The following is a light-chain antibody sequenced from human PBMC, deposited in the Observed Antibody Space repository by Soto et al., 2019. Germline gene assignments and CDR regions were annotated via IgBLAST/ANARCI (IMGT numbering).Light chain of an antibody. CDR2: GAS. CDR3: QQYDSSPLT. CDR1: QSVSSSY. V-gene: IGKV3-20*01. J-gene: IGKJ4*01. Sequence: EIVLTQSPGTLSLSPGERGTFSCRASQSVSSSYLAWYQQKPGQAPRLLIYGASSRTTGIPDRFSGSGSGTDFTLTISRLEPEDFAVYYCQQYDSSPLTFGGGTKVEIK.